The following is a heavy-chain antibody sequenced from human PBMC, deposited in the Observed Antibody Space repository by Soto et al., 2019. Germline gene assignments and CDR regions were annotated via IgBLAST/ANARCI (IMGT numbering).Heavy chain of an antibody. CDR3: AHRRLAAATDWFDP. CDR2: IYWDDDK. Sequence: QITLKESGPTLVKPTQTLTLTCTFSGFSLSTSGVGVGWIRQPPGKALEWLTLIYWDDDKRYSPSLKSRLTNLQNTXXNHVVLTMTNIDPVDTATYYCAHRRLAAATDWFDPWGQGTLVPVSS. J-gene: IGHJ5*02. D-gene: IGHD6-13*01. CDR1: GFSLSTSGVG. V-gene: IGHV2-5*02.